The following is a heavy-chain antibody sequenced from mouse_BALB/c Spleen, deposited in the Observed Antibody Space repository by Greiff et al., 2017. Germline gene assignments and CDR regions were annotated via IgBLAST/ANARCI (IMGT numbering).Heavy chain of an antibody. Sequence: QVQLQQSGPGLVAPSQSLSITCTVSGFSLTSYDISWIRQPPGKGLEWLGVIWTGGGTNYNSAFMSRLSISKDNSKSQVFLKMNSLQTDDTAIYYCVRDRGWLAYWGQGTLVTVSA. D-gene: IGHD3-1*01. J-gene: IGHJ3*01. CDR2: IWTGGGT. V-gene: IGHV2-9-2*01. CDR3: VRDRGWLAY. CDR1: GFSLTSYD.